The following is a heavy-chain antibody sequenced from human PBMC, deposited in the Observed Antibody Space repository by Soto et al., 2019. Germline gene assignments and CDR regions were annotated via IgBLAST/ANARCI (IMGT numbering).Heavy chain of an antibody. CDR3: ARRRADCVGSRCYHWLDP. D-gene: IGHD2-15*01. Sequence: QITLRESGPTLVKPTQTLTLTCTFSGFSLTTTEVGVGWIRQPPGKALEWLGFIYWDDDLRYSPSLKSRLTITKDTSNNQVVLTLTTVDPADTATYYCARRRADCVGSRCYHWLDPWGQGTLVTVSS. J-gene: IGHJ5*02. CDR2: IYWDDDL. V-gene: IGHV2-5*02. CDR1: GFSLTTTEVG.